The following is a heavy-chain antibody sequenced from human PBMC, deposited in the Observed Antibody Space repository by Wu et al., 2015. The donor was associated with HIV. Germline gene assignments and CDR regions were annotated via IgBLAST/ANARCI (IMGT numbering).Heavy chain of an antibody. Sequence: QVQLVQFGAEVKKPGASVKVSCKTSGYTFTSYDINWVRQATGQGLEWMGWINPNSGGTNYAQKFQGRVTMTRDTSISTAYMELSRLRSDDTAVYYCARDRIAAAGYGSFWISWGQG. CDR2: INPNSGGT. CDR3: ARDRIAAAGYGSFWIS. V-gene: IGHV1-2*02. J-gene: IGHJ3*01. D-gene: IGHD6-13*01. CDR1: GYTFTSYD.